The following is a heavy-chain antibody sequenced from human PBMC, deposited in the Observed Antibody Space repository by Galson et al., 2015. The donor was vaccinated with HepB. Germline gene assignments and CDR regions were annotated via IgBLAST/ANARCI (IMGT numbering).Heavy chain of an antibody. D-gene: IGHD6-19*01. J-gene: IGHJ4*02. CDR3: ATDPQWLVHGGFDS. Sequence: SLRLSCAASGFTFSSYSMNWVRQAPGKGLEWVSYISSSSSTTIYYADSVKGRFTISRDNAKNSLYLQMNSLRDEDTAVYYCATDPQWLVHGGFDSWGQGTLVTVSS. CDR1: GFTFSSYS. V-gene: IGHV3-48*02. CDR2: ISSSSSTTI.